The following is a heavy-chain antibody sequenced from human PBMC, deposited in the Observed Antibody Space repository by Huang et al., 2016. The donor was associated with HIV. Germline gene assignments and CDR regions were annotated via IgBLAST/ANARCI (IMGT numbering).Heavy chain of an antibody. CDR1: GFSSSSYW. CDR3: ARDPRIQSWLNFFDY. V-gene: IGHV3-74*01. J-gene: IGHJ4*02. CDR2: MKRDGSST. D-gene: IGHD3-22*01. Sequence: EVQLVESGGGLVQPGGSLRLSCAASGFSSSSYWMHWVRQAPGKGLVWVSSMKRDGSSTSYADSVKGRFTISRDNAKNTLYLQMNRLRAEDTAVYYCARDPRIQSWLNFFDYWGQGTLVSVSS.